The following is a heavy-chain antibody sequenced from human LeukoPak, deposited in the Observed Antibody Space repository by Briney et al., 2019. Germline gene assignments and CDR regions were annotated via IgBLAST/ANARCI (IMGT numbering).Heavy chain of an antibody. D-gene: IGHD4-23*01. CDR3: ARGQASNYGGNSGQTDY. V-gene: IGHV1-18*01. CDR2: ISAYNGNT. J-gene: IGHJ4*02. Sequence: RASVKVSCKASGYTFTSYGISWVRQAPGQGLEWMGWISAYNGNTNYAQKLQGRVTMTTDTSTSTAYMELRSLRSDDTAVYYCARGQASNYGGNSGQTDYWGQGTLVTVSS. CDR1: GYTFTSYG.